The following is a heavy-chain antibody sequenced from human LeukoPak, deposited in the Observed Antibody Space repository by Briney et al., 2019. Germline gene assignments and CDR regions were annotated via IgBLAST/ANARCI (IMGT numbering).Heavy chain of an antibody. Sequence: GGSLRLSCAASGFTFSSYWMSWVRQAPGKGLMWVSQINSDGSATSCADPVKGRCTISRDNAKNMLYLEMNSLRVEDTAVYFCTRDHGLDFRGQGTTVTVSS. J-gene: IGHJ6*02. CDR2: INSDGSAT. CDR1: GFTFSSYW. CDR3: TRDHGLDF. V-gene: IGHV3-74*01.